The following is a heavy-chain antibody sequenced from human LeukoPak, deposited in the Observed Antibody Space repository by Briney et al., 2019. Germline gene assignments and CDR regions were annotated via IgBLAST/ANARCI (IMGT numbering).Heavy chain of an antibody. V-gene: IGHV3-23*01. J-gene: IGHJ6*02. D-gene: IGHD3-16*01. CDR2: ISGSGGST. CDR3: AKDFSPLRYGMDV. Sequence: GGSLILSCAASGFTFSSYAMSWVRQAPGKGLEWVSAISGSGGSTYYAASVKGRFTISRDKSKNTLYLQMNSLRAEDTAVYYCAKDFSPLRYGMDVWGQGTTVTVSS. CDR1: GFTFSSYA.